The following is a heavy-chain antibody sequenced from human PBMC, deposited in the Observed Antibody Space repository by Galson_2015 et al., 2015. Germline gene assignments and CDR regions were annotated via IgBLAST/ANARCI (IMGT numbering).Heavy chain of an antibody. CDR2: ISGSGGST. D-gene: IGHD3-3*01. CDR1: GFTFRAYA. CDR3: AELLEWFGGAMDV. Sequence: SLRLSCAASGFTFRAYAMNWVRQAPGKGLEWVSAISGSGGSTYYADSVKGRFTISRDNSKNTLHLQMNSLTPEDTAVYYCAELLEWFGGAMDVWGQGTTVTVSS. V-gene: IGHV3-23*01. J-gene: IGHJ6*02.